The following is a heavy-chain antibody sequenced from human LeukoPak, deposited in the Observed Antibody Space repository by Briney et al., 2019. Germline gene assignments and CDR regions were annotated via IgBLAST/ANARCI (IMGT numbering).Heavy chain of an antibody. CDR2: IWYDGSNK. J-gene: IGHJ4*02. D-gene: IGHD3-10*01. CDR1: GFTFSSYG. V-gene: IGHV3-33*01. Sequence: GGSLRLSCAASGFTFSSYGMHWVRQAPGKGLEWVAVIWYDGSNKYYADSVKGRFTISRDNSKNTLYLQMNSLRAEDTAVYYCARDHYYGSGSYGPIGGQGTLVTVSS. CDR3: ARDHYYGSGSYGPI.